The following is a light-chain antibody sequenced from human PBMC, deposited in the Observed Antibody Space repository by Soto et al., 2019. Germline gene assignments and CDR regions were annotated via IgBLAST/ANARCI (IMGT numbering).Light chain of an antibody. CDR2: AAS. CDR3: QQANSFPLYT. Sequence: DIQMTQSPSSVSASVGDRVTITXXASXXXXXXXAWYQPKPGKAPNLLIYAASSLQSGVPSRFXGSGSXXXFTXXISXXQPEDFATYYCQQANSFPLYTFGQGTKLEIK. V-gene: IGKV1-12*01. J-gene: IGKJ2*01. CDR1: XXXXXX.